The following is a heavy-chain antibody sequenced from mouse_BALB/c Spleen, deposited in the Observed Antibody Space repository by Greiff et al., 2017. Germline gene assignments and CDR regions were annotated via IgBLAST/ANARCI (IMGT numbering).Heavy chain of an antibody. Sequence: EVKLQESGPGLVKPSQSLSLTCSVTGYSITSGYYWNWIRQFPGNKLEWMGYISYDGSNNYNPSLKNRISITRDTSKNQFFLKLNSVTTEDTATYYCARKDYGNYGDYWGQGTTLTVSS. V-gene: IGHV3-6*02. J-gene: IGHJ2*01. D-gene: IGHD2-1*01. CDR1: GYSITSGYY. CDR2: ISYDGSN. CDR3: ARKDYGNYGDY.